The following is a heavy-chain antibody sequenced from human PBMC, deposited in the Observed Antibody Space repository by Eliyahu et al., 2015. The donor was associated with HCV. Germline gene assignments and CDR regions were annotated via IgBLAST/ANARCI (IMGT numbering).Heavy chain of an antibody. CDR2: VTWNSGTI. CDR3: AKAFESLGELERPFDY. J-gene: IGHJ4*02. D-gene: IGHD1-1*01. CDR1: GXTFXXYA. Sequence: EVQLVASGGGLVQPGRSLRLSCAASGXTFXXYAMYWVRQAPGXGLGWVAGVTWNSGTIAFADFVQGRFTVSRDNAKNSLYLQMNSLTIEDTALYYCAKAFESLGELERPFDYWGLGTLVTVSS. V-gene: IGHV3-9*01.